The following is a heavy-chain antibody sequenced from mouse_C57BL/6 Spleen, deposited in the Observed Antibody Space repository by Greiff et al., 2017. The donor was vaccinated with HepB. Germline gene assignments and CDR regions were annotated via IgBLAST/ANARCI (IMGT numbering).Heavy chain of an antibody. D-gene: IGHD1-1*01. CDR2: ILPGSGST. CDR3: ARRCYSYYYGSSYNWYFDV. CDR1: GYTFTGYW. V-gene: IGHV1-9*01. Sequence: VQLQQSGAELMKPGASVKLSCKATGYTFTGYWIEWVKQRPGHGLEWIGEILPGSGSTNYNEKFKGKATFTADTSSNTAYMQLSSLTTEDSAIYYCARRCYSYYYGSSYNWYFDVWGTGTTVTVSS. J-gene: IGHJ1*03.